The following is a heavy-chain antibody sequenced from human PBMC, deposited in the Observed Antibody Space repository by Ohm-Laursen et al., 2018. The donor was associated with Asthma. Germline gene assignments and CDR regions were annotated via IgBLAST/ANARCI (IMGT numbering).Heavy chain of an antibody. V-gene: IGHV3-23*01. CDR2: ISGSGGST. CDR1: GFTFSSYS. D-gene: IGHD4-17*01. CDR3: AKDLGTVTKGYFDY. Sequence: SLRLSCAASGFTFSSYSMNWVRQAPGKGLEWVSAISGSGGSTYYADSVKGRFTISRDNSKNTMYLQMNSLRAEDTAVYYCAKDLGTVTKGYFDYWGQGTLVTVSS. J-gene: IGHJ4*02.